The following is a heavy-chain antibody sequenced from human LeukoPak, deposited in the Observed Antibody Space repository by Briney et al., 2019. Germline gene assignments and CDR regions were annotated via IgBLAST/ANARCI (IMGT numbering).Heavy chain of an antibody. J-gene: IGHJ6*02. CDR1: GFTFRNYV. CDR3: ARGGGLDV. CDR2: INHNGNVN. V-gene: IGHV3-7*03. D-gene: IGHD3-16*01. Sequence: GGSLRLSCAASGFTFRNYVIHWARQAPGKGLEWVASINHNGNVNCYVDSVKGRFTISRDNAKNSLYLQMSNLRAEDTAVYFCARGGGLDVWGQGATVTVSS.